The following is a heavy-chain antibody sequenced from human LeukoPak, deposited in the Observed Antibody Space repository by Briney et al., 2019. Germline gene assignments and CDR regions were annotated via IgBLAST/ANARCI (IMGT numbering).Heavy chain of an antibody. CDR2: ISSSSSYI. D-gene: IGHD6-19*01. CDR3: ARSRGEGQWLVIFYY. V-gene: IGHV3-21*01. Sequence: GGSLRLSCAASGFTFSSYSMNWVRQAPGKGLEWVSSISSSSSYIYYADSVKGRFTISRDNAKNSLYLQMNSLRAEDTAVYYCARSRGEGQWLVIFYYWGQGTLVTVSS. J-gene: IGHJ4*02. CDR1: GFTFSSYS.